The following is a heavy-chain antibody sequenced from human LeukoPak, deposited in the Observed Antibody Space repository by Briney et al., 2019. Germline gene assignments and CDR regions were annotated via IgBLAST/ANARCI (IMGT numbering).Heavy chain of an antibody. CDR2: IWYDGSNK. D-gene: IGHD3-9*01. CDR3: AREQSPLRYFVWLSLDY. Sequence: GGALRLSCAASGFTFISYGRHWVRQAPGKGLEGVAVIWYDGSNKYYADSVKGRFTISRDNSKNSLYLQMNSLRAEDTAVYYCAREQSPLRYFVWLSLDYWGQGTLVSVSS. J-gene: IGHJ4*02. CDR1: GFTFISYG. V-gene: IGHV3-33*01.